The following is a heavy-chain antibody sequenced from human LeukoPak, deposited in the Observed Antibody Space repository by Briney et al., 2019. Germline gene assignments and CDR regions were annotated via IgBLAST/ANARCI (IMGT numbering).Heavy chain of an antibody. CDR3: ASNIYYDFWSGYYEDWYFDL. Sequence: ASVMVSCKASGYTFTSYYMHWVRQAPGQGLEWMGIINPSGGSTSYAQKFQGRVTMTRDTSTSTVYMELSSLRSEDTAVYYCASNIYYDFWSGYYEDWYFDLWGRGTLVTVSS. V-gene: IGHV1-46*01. CDR1: GYTFTSYY. J-gene: IGHJ2*01. CDR2: INPSGGST. D-gene: IGHD3-3*01.